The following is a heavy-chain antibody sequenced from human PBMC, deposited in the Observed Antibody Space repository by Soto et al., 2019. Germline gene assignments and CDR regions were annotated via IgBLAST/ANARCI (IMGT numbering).Heavy chain of an antibody. D-gene: IGHD2-2*01. J-gene: IGHJ5*02. V-gene: IGHV4-34*01. CDR3: ASAVVVPAAISVRAANWFDP. CDR1: GGSFSGYY. CDR2: INHSGST. Sequence: QVQLQQWGAGLLKPSETLSLTCAVYGGSFSGYYWSWIRQPPGKGLEWIGEINHSGSTNYNPSLKSRVTIAVDTSKNQFSLKLSSVTAADTAVYYCASAVVVPAAISVRAANWFDPWGQGTLVTVSS.